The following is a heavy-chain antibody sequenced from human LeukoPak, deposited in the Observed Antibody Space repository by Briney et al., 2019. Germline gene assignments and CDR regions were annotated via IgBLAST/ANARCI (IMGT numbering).Heavy chain of an antibody. V-gene: IGHV6-1*01. CDR2: TYYKSKWYN. D-gene: IGHD2-15*01. CDR1: GDSVSINSAA. CDR3: ARGLYCSGGSCYNWFDP. J-gene: IGHJ5*02. Sequence: SQTLSLTCAISGDSVSINSAAWNWLRQSPSRGLEWLGRTYYKSKWYNDYAVSVKSRITINPDTSKNQFSLQLNSVTPEDTAVYYCARGLYCSGGSCYNWFDPWGQGTLVTVSS.